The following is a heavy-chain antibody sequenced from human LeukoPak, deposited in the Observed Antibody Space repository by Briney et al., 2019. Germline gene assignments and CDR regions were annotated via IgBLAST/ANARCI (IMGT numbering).Heavy chain of an antibody. Sequence: GGSLRLSCAASGFTFSSYWMSWVRQAPGKGLEWVANIKQDGSEKYYVDSVKGRFTISRDNAKNSLYLQMNSLRAEDTAVYYCARDMAAVAGTVYFDYWGQGTLVTVSS. CDR2: IKQDGSEK. CDR1: GFTFSSYW. J-gene: IGHJ4*02. V-gene: IGHV3-7*01. CDR3: ARDMAAVAGTVYFDY. D-gene: IGHD6-19*01.